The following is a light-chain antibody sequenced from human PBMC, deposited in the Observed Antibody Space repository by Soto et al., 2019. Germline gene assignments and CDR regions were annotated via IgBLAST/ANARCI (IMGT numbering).Light chain of an antibody. CDR1: SGHNSYA. CDR3: QTGGTGIHV. Sequence: QLVLTQSPSASASLGASVKLTCTLSSGHNSYAIAWHQQQPEKGPRYLMKLNSDGSHSKGDGIPDRFSGSSSGAERYLTISSLQSEDEADYYCQTGGTGIHVFGTGTKVTVL. CDR2: LNSDGSH. J-gene: IGLJ1*01. V-gene: IGLV4-69*01.